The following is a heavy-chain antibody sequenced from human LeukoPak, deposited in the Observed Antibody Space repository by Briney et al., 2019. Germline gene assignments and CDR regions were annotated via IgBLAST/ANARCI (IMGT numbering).Heavy chain of an antibody. D-gene: IGHD3-10*01. CDR1: GGTFSSYA. Sequence: SVKVSCKASGGTFSSYAISWVRQAPGQGLEWMGRIIPILGIANYAQKFQGRVTITADKSTSTAYMELSSLRSEDTAVYYCARVFGARSYYFDYWGQGTLVTVSS. J-gene: IGHJ4*02. CDR2: IIPILGIA. CDR3: ARVFGARSYYFDY. V-gene: IGHV1-69*04.